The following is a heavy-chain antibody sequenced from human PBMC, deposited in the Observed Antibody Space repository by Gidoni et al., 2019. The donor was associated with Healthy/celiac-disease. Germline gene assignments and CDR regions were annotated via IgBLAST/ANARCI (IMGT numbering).Heavy chain of an antibody. CDR1: GFTFSNAW. Sequence: CPASGFTFSNAWMSWGRQAPGKGLEWVGRIKSKTDGGTTDYAAPVKGRFTISRDDSKNTLYLQMNSLKTEDTAVYYCTTGSGSSLDAFDIWGQGTMVTVSS. D-gene: IGHD1-26*01. J-gene: IGHJ3*02. CDR3: TTGSGSSLDAFDI. V-gene: IGHV3-15*01. CDR2: IKSKTDGGTT.